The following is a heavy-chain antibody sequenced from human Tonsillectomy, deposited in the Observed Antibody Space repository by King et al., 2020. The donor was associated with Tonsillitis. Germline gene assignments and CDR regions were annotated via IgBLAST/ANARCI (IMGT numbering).Heavy chain of an antibody. CDR1: GFTFSSYD. D-gene: IGHD2-15*01. Sequence: VQLVESGGGVVQPGRSLRLSCVASGFTFSSYDMHWVRQAPGKGLEWGAVTSFDGYNKDYADSVKGRFTISRDNSKNTLYLQMNSLRGDDTAVYYCAKVVVRTAATDWYFDLWGRGTLVTVSS. CDR3: AKVVVRTAATDWYFDL. CDR2: TSFDGYNK. J-gene: IGHJ2*01. V-gene: IGHV3-30*18.